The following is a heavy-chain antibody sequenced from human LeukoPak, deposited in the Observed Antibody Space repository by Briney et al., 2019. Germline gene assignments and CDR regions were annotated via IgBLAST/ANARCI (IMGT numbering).Heavy chain of an antibody. CDR3: AKRYFDWLLSEYFDY. CDR1: GFTFSSYS. J-gene: IGHJ4*02. CDR2: ISGSGGST. Sequence: GRSLRLSCAASGFTFSSYSMNWVRQAPGKGLEWVSAISGSGGSTYYADSVKGRFTISRDNSKNTLYLQMNSLRAEDTAVYYCAKRYFDWLLSEYFDYWGQGTLVTVSS. V-gene: IGHV3-23*01. D-gene: IGHD3-9*01.